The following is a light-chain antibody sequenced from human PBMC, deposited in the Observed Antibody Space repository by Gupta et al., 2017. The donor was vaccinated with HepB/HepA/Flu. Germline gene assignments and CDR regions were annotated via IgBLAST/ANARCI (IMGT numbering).Light chain of an antibody. V-gene: IGKV4-1*01. J-gene: IGKJ5*01. Sequence: IVMTQSPDSLPVSLGERATINCKSSQNLLYSNNKNYLAWYQKKAGQPSKLLIYWASTRESGVPDRFSGSESGTDFTLTISNVQAEDVAVYYCQQYYDLPVTFGQGTRLEIK. CDR2: WAS. CDR3: QQYYDLPVT. CDR1: QNLLYSNNKNY.